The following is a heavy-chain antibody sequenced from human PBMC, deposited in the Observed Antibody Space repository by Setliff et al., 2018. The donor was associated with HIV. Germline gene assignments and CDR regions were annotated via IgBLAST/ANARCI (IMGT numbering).Heavy chain of an antibody. CDR2: TYYSSKWYT. CDR3: ARGGITAYYFDH. V-gene: IGHV6-1*01. CDR1: GDSVSSDSAA. D-gene: IGHD5-18*01. Sequence: SRTLSLTCAISGDSVSSDSAAWNWIRQSPSRGLEWLARTYYSSKWYTDYALSVKSRITINPDTSRNQFSLQLSSVIPDDSAVYFCARGGITAYYFDHWAQGTLVTVSS. J-gene: IGHJ4*02.